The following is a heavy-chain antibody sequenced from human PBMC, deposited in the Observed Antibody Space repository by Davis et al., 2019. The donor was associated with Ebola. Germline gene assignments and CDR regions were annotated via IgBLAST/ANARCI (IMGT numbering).Heavy chain of an antibody. CDR2: ISYDGSNK. Sequence: GESLKISCAASGFTFSSYGMHWVRQAPGKGLEWVAVISYDGSNKYYADSVKGRFTISRDNSKNTLYLQMNSLRAEDTAVYYCARDRTIFGVGGMDVWGKGTTVTVSS. V-gene: IGHV3-30*03. D-gene: IGHD3-3*01. CDR1: GFTFSSYG. J-gene: IGHJ6*04. CDR3: ARDRTIFGVGGMDV.